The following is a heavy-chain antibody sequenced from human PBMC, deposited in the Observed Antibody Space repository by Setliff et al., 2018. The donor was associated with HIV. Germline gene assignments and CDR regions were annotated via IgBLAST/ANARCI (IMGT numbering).Heavy chain of an antibody. CDR1: GYTFTTYY. CDR3: ARAVGSSDAFDI. Sequence: ASVKVSCKASGYTFTTYYMHRVRQAPGQGLEWMGIINPSGGSTSYAQKFQGRVTMTRDTSTSTVYMELSSLRSEDTAVYYCARAVGSSDAFDIWGQGTMVTVSS. CDR2: INPSGGST. V-gene: IGHV1-46*01. J-gene: IGHJ3*02. D-gene: IGHD1-26*01.